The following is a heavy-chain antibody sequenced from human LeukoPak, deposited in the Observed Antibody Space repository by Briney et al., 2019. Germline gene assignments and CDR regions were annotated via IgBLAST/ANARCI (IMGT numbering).Heavy chain of an antibody. J-gene: IGHJ6*03. CDR1: GVTFSSYY. D-gene: IGHD2-2*01. CDR2: IYYSGST. Sequence: PAETLSLTCTASGVTFSSYYWSWIRQPPGKGLEWIGYIYYSGSTNYNPSLKSRVTISVDTSKNQFSLKLSSVTAADTAVYYCARQGTYCSSTSCYVGSNYYYYYMDVWGKGTTVTVSS. V-gene: IGHV4-59*08. CDR3: ARQGTYCSSTSCYVGSNYYYYYMDV.